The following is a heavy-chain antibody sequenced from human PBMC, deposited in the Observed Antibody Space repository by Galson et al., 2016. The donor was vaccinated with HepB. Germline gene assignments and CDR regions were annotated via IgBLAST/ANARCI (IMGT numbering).Heavy chain of an antibody. V-gene: IGHV3-23*01. CDR2: ISGSGDSI. Sequence: SLRLSCAGSGFTFNNYAMGWVRLAPGKGLEWISTISGSGDSIYYGDSMKGRFSISRDNSKNTLFLQMNSLRAEDTAVYYCAKPRSSSWYYFDYRGQGTLVTVSS. CDR1: GFTFNNYA. CDR3: AKPRSSSWYYFDY. J-gene: IGHJ4*02. D-gene: IGHD6-13*01.